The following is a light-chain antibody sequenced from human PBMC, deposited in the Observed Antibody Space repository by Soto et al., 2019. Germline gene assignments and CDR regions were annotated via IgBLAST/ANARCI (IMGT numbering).Light chain of an antibody. CDR2: GNT. CDR3: QSYDSSLTALYV. J-gene: IGLJ1*01. Sequence: QSVLPQPPSVSGAPGQRVTISCTGSSSNIGAGYDVQWYQQLPGTAPKLLMYGNTNRPSGVPDRFSGSKSGTSASLAITGLQAEDEADYYCQSYDSSLTALYVFGTGTKLTVL. V-gene: IGLV1-40*01. CDR1: SSNIGAGYD.